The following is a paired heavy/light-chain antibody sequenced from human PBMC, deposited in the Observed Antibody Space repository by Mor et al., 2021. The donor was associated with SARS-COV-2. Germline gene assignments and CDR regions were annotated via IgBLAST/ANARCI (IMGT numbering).Light chain of an antibody. CDR2: QDT. CDR3: QAWATSAVV. V-gene: IGLV3-1*01. J-gene: IGLJ2*01. Sequence: SFELTQPPSVSVSPGQTASITCSGDKLGDKYASWYQQKPGQSPVLVIYQDTKRPSGIPERFSGSNSGNTATLTISGTQAMDEADYYCQAWATSAVVFGGGTKLTVL. CDR1: KLGDKY.
Heavy chain of an antibody. Sequence: QEQLQESGPGLVKPSQTLSLTCTVSGDSVNSAIYYWNWIRQPAGKGLEWLGHIYSSGSTDYNPSLKSRLTISKDMSKKQVSLKLSSVTAADTAVYYCATESEVSGMDVWGQGTTVIVS. J-gene: IGHJ6*02. D-gene: IGHD3-3*01. CDR3: ATESEVSGMDV. CDR1: GDSVNSAIYY. CDR2: IYSSGST. V-gene: IGHV4-61*02.